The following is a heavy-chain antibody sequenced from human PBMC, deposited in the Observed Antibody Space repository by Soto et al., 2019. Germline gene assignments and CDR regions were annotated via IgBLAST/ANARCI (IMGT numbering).Heavy chain of an antibody. Sequence: QVQLVQSGAEVKKPGASVKVSCKASGYTFTSYDINWVRQATGQGLEWMGWMNPNSGNTGYAQKFQGRVTMTRNTSISTAYMELSSLRSEDTAVYYCARGGSGYCSGGSCYPPPYYYYGMDVWGQGTTVTVSS. CDR2: MNPNSGNT. CDR1: GYTFTSYD. J-gene: IGHJ6*02. D-gene: IGHD2-15*01. CDR3: ARGGSGYCSGGSCYPPPYYYYGMDV. V-gene: IGHV1-8*01.